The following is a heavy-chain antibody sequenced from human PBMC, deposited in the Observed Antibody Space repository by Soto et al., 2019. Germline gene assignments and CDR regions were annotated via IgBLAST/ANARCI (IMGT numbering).Heavy chain of an antibody. Sequence: PSQTLSLTCAISGDSVASNSVAWSWIRQSPSRGLEWLGRTYYRSKWYSDYAISLKSRITINADTSKNQFSLHLNSVTPDDTAVYYCARLYSSAWAFDYWGQGTLVTVS. CDR2: TYYRSKWYS. V-gene: IGHV6-1*01. CDR1: GDSVASNSVA. D-gene: IGHD6-19*01. J-gene: IGHJ4*02. CDR3: ARLYSSAWAFDY.